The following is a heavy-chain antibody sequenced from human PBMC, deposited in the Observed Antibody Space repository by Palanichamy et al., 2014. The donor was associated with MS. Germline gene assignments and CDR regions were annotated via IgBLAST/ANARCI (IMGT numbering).Heavy chain of an antibody. CDR2: IKEDGGTT. J-gene: IGHJ2*01. D-gene: IGHD5-24*01. CDR1: GFRFNTYW. CDR3: VTDGYTPNWWFDI. V-gene: IGHV3-7*04. Sequence: EVRLEESGGGLVHPGGSLILSCAASGFRFNTYWMSWVRHAPGRGLEWVANIKEDGGTTYYLDSVRGRFIISRDNAKSSMYLQMTNLRVDDTAVYYCVTDGYTPNWWFDIWGRGTLVTVSS.